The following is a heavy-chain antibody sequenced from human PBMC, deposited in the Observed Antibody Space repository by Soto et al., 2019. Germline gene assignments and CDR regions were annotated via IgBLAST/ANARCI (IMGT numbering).Heavy chain of an antibody. V-gene: IGHV1-69*06. J-gene: IGHJ6*02. CDR2: IIPIFGTA. Sequence: AASVKVSCKASGGTFSSYAISWVRQAPGQGLEWMGGIIPIFGTANYAQKFQGRVTITADKSTSTAYMELSSLRSEDTAVYYCAGTYYDILTGPPGHYYGMDVWGQGTTVTVSS. D-gene: IGHD3-9*01. CDR3: AGTYYDILTGPPGHYYGMDV. CDR1: GGTFSSYA.